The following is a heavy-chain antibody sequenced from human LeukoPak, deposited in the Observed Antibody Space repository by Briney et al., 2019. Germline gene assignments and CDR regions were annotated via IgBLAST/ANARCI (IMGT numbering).Heavy chain of an antibody. CDR1: GGTFSSYT. CDR3: AREWFGELAYYYGMDV. CDR2: IIPILGIA. V-gene: IGHV1-69*04. Sequence: SVKVSCKASGGTFSSYTISWVRPAPGQGLEWMGRIIPILGIANYAQKFQGRVTITADKSTSTAYMELSSLRSEDTAVYYCAREWFGELAYYYGMDVWGQGTAVTVSS. J-gene: IGHJ6*02. D-gene: IGHD3-10*01.